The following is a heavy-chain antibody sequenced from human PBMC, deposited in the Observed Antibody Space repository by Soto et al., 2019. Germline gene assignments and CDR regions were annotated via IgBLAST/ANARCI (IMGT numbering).Heavy chain of an antibody. CDR2: ISWNSGSI. CDR3: LTTARGVDY. D-gene: IGHD4-17*01. V-gene: IGHV3-9*01. Sequence: EVQLVESGGGLVQPGRSLRLSCAASGFTFDDYAMHWVRQAPGKGLEWVSGISWNSGSIGYAVSVKGRFTISRDNAKNSLYLQMNSLRAEDTALYFCLTTARGVDYWGQGTLVTVSS. CDR1: GFTFDDYA. J-gene: IGHJ4*02.